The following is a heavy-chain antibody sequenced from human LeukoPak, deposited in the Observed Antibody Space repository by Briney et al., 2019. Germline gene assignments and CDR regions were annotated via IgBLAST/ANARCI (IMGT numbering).Heavy chain of an antibody. Sequence: SETLSLTCTVSGGSISNYYWTWIRQPPGKGLEWIGYIFHSGYTNYNPSLKSRVSISLDTSKSQFSLRLSSVTAADTAVYYCAREVAAPTMDFWGQGTLVTVSS. D-gene: IGHD6-13*01. CDR1: GGSISNYY. CDR3: AREVAAPTMDF. CDR2: IFHSGYT. J-gene: IGHJ4*02. V-gene: IGHV4-59*01.